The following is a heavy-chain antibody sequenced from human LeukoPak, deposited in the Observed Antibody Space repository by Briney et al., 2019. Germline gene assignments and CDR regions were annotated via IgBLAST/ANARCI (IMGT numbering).Heavy chain of an antibody. CDR3: ARDSDDSAGYPDY. D-gene: IGHD3-22*01. Sequence: GRSLRLSCAASGFTFSRHDMHWVRRAPGKGLEWVAVVWSDGSNTEYADSVKGRFTISRDNFENTLFLQLNSLRADDTAVYFCARDSDDSAGYPDYWGQGTLVTVSS. V-gene: IGHV3-33*01. CDR1: GFTFSRHD. J-gene: IGHJ4*02. CDR2: VWSDGSNT.